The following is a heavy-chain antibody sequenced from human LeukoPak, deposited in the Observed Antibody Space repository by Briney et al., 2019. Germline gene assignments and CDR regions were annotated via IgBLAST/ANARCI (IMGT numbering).Heavy chain of an antibody. CDR2: VKSKIVGETT. V-gene: IGHV3-15*01. D-gene: IGHD3-22*01. Sequence: PGGSLRLSCVASGFTFNSAWMSWVRQAPGKGLEWVGRVKSKIVGETTDYAAPVKGRFTVSRDDSKNTVYLQMNSLKTEDTGVYYCATGSYHDSSGYPKAFDIWGQGTMVSVSS. CDR1: GFTFNSAW. CDR3: ATGSYHDSSGYPKAFDI. J-gene: IGHJ3*02.